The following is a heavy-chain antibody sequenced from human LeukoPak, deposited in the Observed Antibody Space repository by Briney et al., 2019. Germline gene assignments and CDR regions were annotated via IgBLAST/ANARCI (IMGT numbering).Heavy chain of an antibody. D-gene: IGHD6-19*01. V-gene: IGHV3-21*01. CDR3: ARDSSRQWLGPYYYYGMDV. CDR1: GFTFSSYS. J-gene: IGHJ6*04. Sequence: GGSLRLSCAASGFTFSSYSMNWVRQAPGKGLEWVSSISSSSSYIYYADSVKGRFTIYRDNAKNSLYLQMNSLRAEDTAVYYCARDSSRQWLGPYYYYGMDVWGKGPTVRVSS. CDR2: ISSSSSYI.